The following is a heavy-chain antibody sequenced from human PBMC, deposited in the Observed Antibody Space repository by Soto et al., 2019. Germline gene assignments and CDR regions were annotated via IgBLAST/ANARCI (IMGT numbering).Heavy chain of an antibody. D-gene: IGHD2-2*01. CDR1: GFTFSSYA. CDR2: ISTNGGST. CDR3: ASGGYCISTSCSQDGMDV. V-gene: IGHV3-64D*06. Sequence: GGSLRLSCSASGFTFSSYAMHWVRQAPGKGLEYVSSISTNGGSTHYADSVKGRFTISRDNSKNTQYLQMSSLRADDTAVYYCASGGYCISTSCSQDGMDVWGQGTTVTVSS. J-gene: IGHJ6*02.